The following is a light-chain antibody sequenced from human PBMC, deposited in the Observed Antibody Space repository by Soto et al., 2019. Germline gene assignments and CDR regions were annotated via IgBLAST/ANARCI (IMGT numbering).Light chain of an antibody. CDR1: QSVSSY. Sequence: EIVLTQSPATLSLSPGERATLSCRASQSVSSYLAWYQQKPGQAPRLLIYDASNRATGIPARFSGSGSGTDFTLTISSLEHEDFAVYYCQQRTNWPPKYTFGQGTKLEI. V-gene: IGKV3-11*01. CDR3: QQRTNWPPKYT. CDR2: DAS. J-gene: IGKJ2*01.